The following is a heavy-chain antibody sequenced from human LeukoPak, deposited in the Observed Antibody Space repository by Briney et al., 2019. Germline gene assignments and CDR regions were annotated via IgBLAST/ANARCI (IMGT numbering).Heavy chain of an antibody. CDR2: ISSSSSYI. D-gene: IGHD2-15*01. CDR3: ARDRVVVAATSYYYGMDV. Sequence: GGSLRLSCAASGFTFSSYAMSWVRQAPGKGLEWVSSISSSSSYIYYADSVKGRFTISRDNAENSLYLQMNSLRAEDTAVYYCARDRVVVAATSYYYGMDVWGQGTTVTVSS. V-gene: IGHV3-21*01. CDR1: GFTFSSYA. J-gene: IGHJ6*02.